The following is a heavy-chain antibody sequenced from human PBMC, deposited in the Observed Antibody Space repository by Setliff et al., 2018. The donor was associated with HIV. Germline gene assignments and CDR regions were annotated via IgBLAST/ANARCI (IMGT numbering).Heavy chain of an antibody. CDR1: GYSFTNYGYG. Sequence: ASVKVSCKTSGYSFTNYGYGISWVRQAPGQGLEWMGWISAYYRNPGYSQKFQGRVTMTTDTSTNTVYMELRSLRSDDTAVYYCAGYREGYCSGDNCYSGNESWGQGTLVTVSS. J-gene: IGHJ5*02. D-gene: IGHD2-15*01. CDR2: ISAYYRNP. V-gene: IGHV1-18*01. CDR3: AGYREGYCSGDNCYSGNES.